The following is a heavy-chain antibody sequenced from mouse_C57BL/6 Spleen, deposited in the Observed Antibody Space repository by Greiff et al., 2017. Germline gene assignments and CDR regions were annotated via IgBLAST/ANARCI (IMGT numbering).Heavy chain of an antibody. CDR3: TTRGFSTTVVAPFDY. V-gene: IGHV14-4*01. J-gene: IGHJ2*01. Sequence: VQLQQSGAELVRPGASVKLSCTASGFNIKDDYMHWVKQRPEQGLEWIGWIDPENGDTEYASKFQGKATITADTSSNKAYLQLSSLTSEDTAGYYCTTRGFSTTVVAPFDYWGQGTTLTVSS. CDR1: GFNIKDDY. D-gene: IGHD1-1*01. CDR2: IDPENGDT.